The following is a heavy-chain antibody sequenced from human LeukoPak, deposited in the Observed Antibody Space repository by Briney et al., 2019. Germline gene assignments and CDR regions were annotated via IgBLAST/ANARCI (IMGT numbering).Heavy chain of an antibody. D-gene: IGHD3-10*01. CDR1: GGSISSGSYY. CDR3: ARVGYGSGSTYNWFDP. CDR2: IYTSGST. Sequence: SETLSLTCTVSGGSISSGSYYWSWIRQPAGKGLEWIGRIYTSGSTNYNPSLKSRVTISVDTSKNQFSLKLSSVTAADTAVYYCARVGYGSGSTYNWFDPWGQGTLVTVSS. J-gene: IGHJ5*02. V-gene: IGHV4-61*02.